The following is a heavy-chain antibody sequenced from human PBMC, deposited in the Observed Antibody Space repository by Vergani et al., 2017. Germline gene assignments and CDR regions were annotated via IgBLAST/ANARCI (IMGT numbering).Heavy chain of an antibody. D-gene: IGHD5-12*01. V-gene: IGHV3-23*01. CDR1: GFTFTPYA. Sequence: EVQLLESGGDLVQPGGSLRLSCAASGFTFTPYAMNWVRQAPGKGLEWVSGISGSGGSTYYAGSVKGRFTISRDSSKNTLYLHMNSLGAGDTAVYYCAKAKPRNSGYDYLYDYHAMDVWGQGTTVTVSS. CDR2: ISGSGGST. J-gene: IGHJ6*02. CDR3: AKAKPRNSGYDYLYDYHAMDV.